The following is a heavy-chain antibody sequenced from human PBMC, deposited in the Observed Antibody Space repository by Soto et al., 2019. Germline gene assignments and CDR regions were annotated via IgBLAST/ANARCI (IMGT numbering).Heavy chain of an antibody. D-gene: IGHD6-13*01. Sequence: QVQLVESGGGVVQPGRSLRLSCAASGFTFSSYAMHWVRQAPGKGLEWVAVISYDGSNKYYADSVKGRFTISRDNSKNTLYLQMNSLRAEDTAVYYCARDGLAAEYNWFDPWGQGTLVTVSS. CDR1: GFTFSSYA. J-gene: IGHJ5*02. CDR3: ARDGLAAEYNWFDP. CDR2: ISYDGSNK. V-gene: IGHV3-30-3*01.